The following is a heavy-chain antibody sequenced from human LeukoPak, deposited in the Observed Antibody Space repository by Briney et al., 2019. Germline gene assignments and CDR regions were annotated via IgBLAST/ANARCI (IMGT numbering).Heavy chain of an antibody. J-gene: IGHJ4*02. CDR2: ISYSGST. V-gene: IGHV4-59*08. D-gene: IGHD4-17*01. CDR1: SGSISSYL. CDR3: ARRNYGDDDHYFDY. Sequence: SETLSLTCTVSSGSISSYLWRWIRQPPGKGLEWIGYISYSGSTNYNTSLKRRVTISVNKSRKQFSLKWNSVTAADTAVYYCARRNYGDDDHYFDYWGQGTLVTVSS.